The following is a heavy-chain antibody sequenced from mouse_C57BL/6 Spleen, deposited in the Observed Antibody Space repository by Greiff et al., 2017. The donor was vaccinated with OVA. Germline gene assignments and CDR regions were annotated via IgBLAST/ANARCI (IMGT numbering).Heavy chain of an antibody. CDR3: ARNYYGREFAY. Sequence: EVHLVESGGGLVKPGGSLKLSCAASGFTFSDYGMHWVRQAPEKGLEWVAYISSGSSTIYYADTVKGRFTISRDNAKNTLFLQMTSLRSEDTAMYYCARNYYGREFAYWGQGTLVTVSA. D-gene: IGHD1-1*01. CDR1: GFTFSDYG. V-gene: IGHV5-17*01. CDR2: ISSGSSTI. J-gene: IGHJ3*01.